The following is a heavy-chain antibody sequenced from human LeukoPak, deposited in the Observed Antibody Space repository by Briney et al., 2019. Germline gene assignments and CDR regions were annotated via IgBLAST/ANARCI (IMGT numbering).Heavy chain of an antibody. CDR2: INRDGSTE. D-gene: IGHD6-13*01. J-gene: IGHJ4*02. CDR1: GFIFNTYW. CDR3: AREDIGEIAAAKSHFDY. Sequence: GGSLRLSCEASGFIFNTYWMTWVRQAPGKGLEWVSNINRDGSTEHYVDSVKGRFTISRDNAQNSLYLQMNSLRAEDTAVYYCAREDIGEIAAAKSHFDYWGQGTLVTVSS. V-gene: IGHV3-7*01.